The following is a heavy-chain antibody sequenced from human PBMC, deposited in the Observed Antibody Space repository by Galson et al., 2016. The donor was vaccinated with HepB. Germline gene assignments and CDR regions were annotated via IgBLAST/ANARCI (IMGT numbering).Heavy chain of an antibody. V-gene: IGHV3-30-3*01. CDR1: GFTFTTYT. CDR3: AGESGSSDSGDAFDI. Sequence: SLRLSCAASGFTFTTYTMHWVRQAPGKGLEWVAVILYDGNSEYYADSVKGRFTIFRDTSENTLYLQMNSLGPDDTAVYYCAGESGSSDSGDAFDIWGQGTMVTVSS. CDR2: ILYDGNSE. J-gene: IGHJ3*02. D-gene: IGHD2-15*01.